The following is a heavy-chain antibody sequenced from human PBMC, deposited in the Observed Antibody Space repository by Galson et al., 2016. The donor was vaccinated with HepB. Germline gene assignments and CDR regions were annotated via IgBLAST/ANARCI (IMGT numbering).Heavy chain of an antibody. V-gene: IGHV3-23*01. CDR1: GFTFTSYA. CDR3: VKGGWGSVLDY. J-gene: IGHJ4*02. D-gene: IGHD2/OR15-2a*01. Sequence: SLRLSCAASGFTFTSYAMMWVRQAPGKGLEWVSTISGSGGATYYADSMKGRFTISRDNSKNTLSLEVNSLKTEDTATYYRVKGGWGSVLDYWGQGTLVTVSS. CDR2: ISGSGGAT.